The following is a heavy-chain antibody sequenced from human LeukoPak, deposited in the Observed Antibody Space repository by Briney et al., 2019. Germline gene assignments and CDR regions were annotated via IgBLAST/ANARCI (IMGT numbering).Heavy chain of an antibody. J-gene: IGHJ4*02. Sequence: PSETLSLTCTVSGGSISNNYWYWIRQSPGKGLEWIGNFYNGGSTNYSPSLKSRVTISVDTSRNQFFLKLNSVTAADTAVYYCAKSHFWTGYPCDYWGQGILVTVSS. CDR2: FYNGGST. D-gene: IGHD3/OR15-3a*01. CDR3: AKSHFWTGYPCDY. CDR1: GGSISNNY. V-gene: IGHV4-59*01.